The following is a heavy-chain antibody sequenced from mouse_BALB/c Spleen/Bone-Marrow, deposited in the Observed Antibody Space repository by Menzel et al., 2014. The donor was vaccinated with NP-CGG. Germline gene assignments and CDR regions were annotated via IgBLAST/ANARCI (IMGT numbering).Heavy chain of an antibody. CDR2: IHPYNDDT. V-gene: IGHV1-14*01. CDR3: ARSGCIFRGYYAMDY. J-gene: IGHJ4*01. CDR1: GYTFTSYD. D-gene: IGHD6-5*01. Sequence: EVKLMESGPELVKPGASVKMSCKASGYTFTSYDMHWVKQKPGQGLEWIGYIHPYNDDTKYNEKFKGKATLTSDKSSSTAYMELSSLTSEDSAVYYCARSGCIFRGYYAMDYWGQGTSVTVSS.